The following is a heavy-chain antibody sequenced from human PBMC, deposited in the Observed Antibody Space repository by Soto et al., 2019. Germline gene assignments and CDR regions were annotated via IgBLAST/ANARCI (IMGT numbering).Heavy chain of an antibody. Sequence: GGSLRLSCAASGFTFSSYWMHWVRQAPGKGLEWVSRINSDGSSTSYADSVKGRFTISRDNAKNTLYLQMNSLRAEDTAVYYCARDRVDTAMPSGSYYGIDVWGQGTPVTVSS. D-gene: IGHD5-18*01. CDR2: INSDGSST. V-gene: IGHV3-74*01. CDR3: ARDRVDTAMPSGSYYGIDV. CDR1: GFTFSSYW. J-gene: IGHJ6*02.